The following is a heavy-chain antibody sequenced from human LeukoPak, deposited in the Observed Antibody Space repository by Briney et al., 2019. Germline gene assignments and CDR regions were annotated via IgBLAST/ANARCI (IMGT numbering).Heavy chain of an antibody. D-gene: IGHD1-26*01. J-gene: IGHJ4*02. CDR2: IYYSGST. CDR3: ARQPPVGATVFDY. CDR1: GGSISSYY. V-gene: IGHV4-59*01. Sequence: SETLSLTCTVSGGSISSYYWSWIRQPPGKGLEWIGYIYYSGSTNYNPSLKSRVTISVDTSKNQFSLKLSSVTAADTAVYYCARQPPVGATVFDYWGQGTLVTVSS.